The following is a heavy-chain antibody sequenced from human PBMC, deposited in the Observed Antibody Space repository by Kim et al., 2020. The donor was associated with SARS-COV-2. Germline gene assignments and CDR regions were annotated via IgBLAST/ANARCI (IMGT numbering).Heavy chain of an antibody. CDR3: AKLRFPGYSSGWQYYFDY. V-gene: IGHV3-23*01. Sequence: KGRFTISRDNSKNTLYLQMNRLRAEDTAVYYCAKLRFPGYSSGWQYYFDYWGQGTLVTVSS. D-gene: IGHD6-19*01. J-gene: IGHJ4*02.